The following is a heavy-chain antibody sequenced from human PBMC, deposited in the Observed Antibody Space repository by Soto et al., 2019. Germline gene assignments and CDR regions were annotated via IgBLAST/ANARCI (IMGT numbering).Heavy chain of an antibody. Sequence: SETLSLTCAVFGGSISSGGYSWSWIRQPPGKGLEWIGYLFHNGNTYYNPSLKSRVTISVDRSKNQFSLNLSSVTAADTAVYYCARDTVANAYGFDYWGQGTLVTVSS. CDR2: LFHNGNT. V-gene: IGHV4-30-2*01. J-gene: IGHJ4*02. CDR1: GGSISSGGYS. D-gene: IGHD4-17*01. CDR3: ARDTVANAYGFDY.